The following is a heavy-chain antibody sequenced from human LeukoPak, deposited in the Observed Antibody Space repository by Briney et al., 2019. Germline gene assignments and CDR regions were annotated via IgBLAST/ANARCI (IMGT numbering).Heavy chain of an antibody. CDR3: ARGSYYDWHYYMDV. Sequence: GGSLRLSCAASGFTFDDYGMSWVRQAPGKGLEWVSGINWNGGSTGYADSVKGRFTISRDNAKNSLYLQMNSLRAEDTALYYCARGSYYDWHYYMDVWGKGTTVTVSS. CDR2: INWNGGST. V-gene: IGHV3-20*04. D-gene: IGHD3-22*01. J-gene: IGHJ6*03. CDR1: GFTFDDYG.